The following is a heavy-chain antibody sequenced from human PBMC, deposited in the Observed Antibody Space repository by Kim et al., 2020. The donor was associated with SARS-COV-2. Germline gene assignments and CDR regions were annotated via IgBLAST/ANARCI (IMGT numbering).Heavy chain of an antibody. D-gene: IGHD3-9*01. Sequence: ASVKVSCKASGYSFSTYAMHWVRQAPGQRLEWMGWINADNGNTQYSQKFQGRVTITRDTSATTAYMELSSLRSEDTAVYYCARDHDILTSHTYGLDVWGQ. CDR2: INADNGNT. CDR1: GYSFSTYA. J-gene: IGHJ6*02. V-gene: IGHV1-3*01. CDR3: ARDHDILTSHTYGLDV.